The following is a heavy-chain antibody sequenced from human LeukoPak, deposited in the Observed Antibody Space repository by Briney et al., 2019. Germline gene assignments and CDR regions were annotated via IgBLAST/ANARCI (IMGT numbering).Heavy chain of an antibody. D-gene: IGHD1-26*01. CDR1: GFTGSNNY. CDR3: AKDQRWESPHYLDS. Sequence: GGSLRLSCAASGFTGSNNYVSWVRQAPGMGLEWVSAIHSSGATCYADSVRGRFAISRDNSKNTLYVQMNSLRDEDTAVYYCAKDQRWESPHYLDSWGQGTLVTVSS. CDR2: IHSSGAT. V-gene: IGHV3-53*01. J-gene: IGHJ4*02.